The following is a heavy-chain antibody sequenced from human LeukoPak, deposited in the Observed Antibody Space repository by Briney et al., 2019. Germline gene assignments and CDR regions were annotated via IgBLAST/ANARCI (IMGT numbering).Heavy chain of an antibody. CDR2: INHSGST. CDR3: ARSPMIVVGDAFDI. J-gene: IGHJ3*02. D-gene: IGHD3-22*01. CDR1: GGSFSGYY. Sequence: SETLSLTCAVYGGSFSGYYWSWIRQPPGKGLEWIGEINHSGSTNYNPSLKSRVTISVDTSKNQFSLKLSSVTAADMAVYYCARSPMIVVGDAFDIWGQGTMVTVSS. V-gene: IGHV4-34*01.